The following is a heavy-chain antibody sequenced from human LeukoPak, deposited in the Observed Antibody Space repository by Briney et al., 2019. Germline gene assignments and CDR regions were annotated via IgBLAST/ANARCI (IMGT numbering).Heavy chain of an antibody. J-gene: IGHJ4*02. CDR2: IRPNNDGI. CDR3: ARDPVDGYSHYDF. D-gene: IGHD5-24*01. V-gene: IGHV1-2*02. Sequence: ASVKVSCKTSGYTLTDHHLIWVRQAPGQGLEWMGWIRPNNDGIKYAQEFQGGVTISRDTSISTAYMELTSLTPDDTAIYYCARDPVDGYSHYDFWGQGTLVTVSS. CDR1: GYTLTDHH.